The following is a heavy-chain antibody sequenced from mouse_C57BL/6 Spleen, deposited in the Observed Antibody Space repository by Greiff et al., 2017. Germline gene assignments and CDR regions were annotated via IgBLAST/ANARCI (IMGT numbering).Heavy chain of an antibody. CDR1: GFNIKNTY. V-gene: IGHV14-3*01. CDR3: ASFYYGSSYDYFDY. J-gene: IGHJ2*01. D-gene: IGHD1-1*01. Sequence: EVQLKESVAELVRPGASVKLSCTASGFNIKNTYMHWVKQRPEQGLEWIGRIDPANGNTKYAPKFQGKATITADTSSNTAYLQLSSLTSEDTAIYYCASFYYGSSYDYFDYWGQGTTLTVSS. CDR2: IDPANGNT.